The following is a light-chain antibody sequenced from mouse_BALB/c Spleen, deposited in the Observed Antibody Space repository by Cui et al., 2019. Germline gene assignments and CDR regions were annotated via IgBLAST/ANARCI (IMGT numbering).Light chain of an antibody. CDR1: KSCLPSTGITY. Sequence: NEMTQSATPVPVSPRDSVFLAGKFSKSCLPSTGITYLYWFQQRPGQSPQLLIYRMSNLASGVPDRFSGSGSGTAFTLRISRVEAEDVGVYYCMQHLEYPYTFGGGTKLEIK. CDR2: RMS. V-gene: IGKV2-137*01. J-gene: IGKJ2*01. CDR3: MQHLEYPYT.